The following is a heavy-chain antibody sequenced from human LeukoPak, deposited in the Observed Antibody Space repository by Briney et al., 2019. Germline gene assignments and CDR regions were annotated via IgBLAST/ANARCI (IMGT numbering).Heavy chain of an antibody. CDR2: IYYSGST. J-gene: IGHJ6*02. V-gene: IGHV4-39*01. CDR3: ARLRFGELPYYYGMDV. D-gene: IGHD3-10*01. CDR1: GGSISSRSYY. Sequence: SETLSLTCTVPGGSISSRSYYWGWIRQPPGKGLEWIGSIYYSGSTYYNPSLKSRVTISVDTSKNQFSLKLSSMTAADTAVYYCARLRFGELPYYYGMDVWGQGTTVTVSS.